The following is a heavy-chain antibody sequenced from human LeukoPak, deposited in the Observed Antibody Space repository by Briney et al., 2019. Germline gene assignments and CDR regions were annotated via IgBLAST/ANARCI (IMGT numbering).Heavy chain of an antibody. CDR2: ISAYNGNT. J-gene: IGHJ5*02. D-gene: IGHD3-9*01. CDR1: GYTFISYG. Sequence: GESLKISCKASGYTFISYGISWVRQAPGQGLEWMGWISAYNGNTNYAQKLQGRVTMTTDTSTSTAYMELRSLRSDDTAVYYCARYFDWTKRGFDPWGQGTLVTVSS. V-gene: IGHV1-18*01. CDR3: ARYFDWTKRGFDP.